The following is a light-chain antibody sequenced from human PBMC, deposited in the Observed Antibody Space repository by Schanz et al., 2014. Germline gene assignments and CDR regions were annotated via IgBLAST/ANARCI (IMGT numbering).Light chain of an antibody. V-gene: IGKV3-20*01. Sequence: EIVLTQSPGTLSLSPGERATLSCRASQSVSSYLAWYQQNPGQAPRLLIYGASSRATGIPDTFSGSGSGTHFTLTISRLEPEDFAVYYCQQYGSSPGTFGQGTKVEIK. J-gene: IGKJ1*01. CDR3: QQYGSSPGT. CDR1: QSVSSY. CDR2: GAS.